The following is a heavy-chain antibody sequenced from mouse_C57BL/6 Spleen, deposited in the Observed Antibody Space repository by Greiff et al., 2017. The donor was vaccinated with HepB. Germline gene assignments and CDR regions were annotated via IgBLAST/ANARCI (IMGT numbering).Heavy chain of an antibody. J-gene: IGHJ3*01. Sequence: QVQLQQSGPELVKPGASVKISCKASGYAFSSSWMNWVKQRPGKGLEWIGRIYPGDGDTNYNGKFKGKATLTADKSSSTAYMQLSSLTSEDSAVYFCARWDEFAYWGQGTLVTVSA. CDR3: ARWDEFAY. V-gene: IGHV1-82*01. D-gene: IGHD4-1*01. CDR2: IYPGDGDT. CDR1: GYAFSSSW.